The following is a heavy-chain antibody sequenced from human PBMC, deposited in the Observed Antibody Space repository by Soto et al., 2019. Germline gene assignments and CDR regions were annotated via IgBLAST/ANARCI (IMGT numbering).Heavy chain of an antibody. J-gene: IGHJ4*02. Sequence: SETLSLTCTVSGGSISSSSYYWGWIRQPPGKGLEWIGSIYYSGSTYYNPSLKGRVTISVDTSKNQFSLKLSSVTAADTAVYYCARLVFVWELAHFYFDYWGQGTLVTVSS. CDR2: IYYSGST. CDR3: ARLVFVWELAHFYFDY. D-gene: IGHD1-26*01. V-gene: IGHV4-39*01. CDR1: GGSISSSSYY.